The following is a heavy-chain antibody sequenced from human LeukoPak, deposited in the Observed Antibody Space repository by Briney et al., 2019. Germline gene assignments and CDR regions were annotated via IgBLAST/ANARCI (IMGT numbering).Heavy chain of an antibody. D-gene: IGHD3-22*01. CDR1: GFTFSSYA. Sequence: GRSLRLSCAASGFTFSSYAMHWVRQAPGKGLEWGAVISYDGSDKYYAATVKGRFTICRDNSKNTLYMQMNRLRAEDTAVYYCAKGLYYYESTGYYAGHYWGQGTLVTVSS. J-gene: IGHJ4*02. CDR2: ISYDGSDK. CDR3: AKGLYYYESTGYYAGHY. V-gene: IGHV3-30-3*01.